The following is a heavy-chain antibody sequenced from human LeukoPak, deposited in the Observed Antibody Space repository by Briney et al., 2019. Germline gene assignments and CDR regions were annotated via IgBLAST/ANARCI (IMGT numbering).Heavy chain of an antibody. CDR3: ARGGSYGGYHSY. CDR2: ISSSSSYI. V-gene: IGHV3-21*01. CDR1: GFTFSGYN. D-gene: IGHD4-23*01. J-gene: IGHJ4*02. Sequence: PGGSLRLSCADSGFTFSGYNMNWVRHAPGKGLEWVSSISSSSSYIYYADSVKGRFTISRDNAKNSLYLQMNSLRAEDTALYYCARGGSYGGYHSYWGQGTLVTVSS.